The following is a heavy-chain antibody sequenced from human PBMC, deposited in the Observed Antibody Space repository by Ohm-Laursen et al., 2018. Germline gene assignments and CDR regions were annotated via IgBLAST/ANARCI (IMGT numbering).Heavy chain of an antibody. Sequence: SLRLSCAASGFTFSSYAMSWVRQAPGKGLEWVSAISSSGGSTYYADSVEGRFTISRDNSKNTLFLQMSSLRAEDTAVYYCASLGYCSGGSCLWAFDIWGQGTMVTVSS. CDR2: ISSSGGST. V-gene: IGHV3-23*01. D-gene: IGHD2-15*01. CDR3: ASLGYCSGGSCLWAFDI. J-gene: IGHJ3*02. CDR1: GFTFSSYA.